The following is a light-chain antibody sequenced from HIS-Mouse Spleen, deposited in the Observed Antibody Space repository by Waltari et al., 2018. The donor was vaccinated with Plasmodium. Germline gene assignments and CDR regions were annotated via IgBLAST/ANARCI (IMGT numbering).Light chain of an antibody. CDR2: GAS. J-gene: IGKJ3*01. CDR3: QQYNNWSFT. Sequence: EIVMTQSPATLPVSPGERAPFPCRASQSVSSNLAWYQQKPGQAPRPLIYGASTRATGIPARFSGSGSGTEFTLTISSLQSEDFAVYYCQQYNNWSFTFGPGTKVDIK. V-gene: IGKV3-15*01. CDR1: QSVSSN.